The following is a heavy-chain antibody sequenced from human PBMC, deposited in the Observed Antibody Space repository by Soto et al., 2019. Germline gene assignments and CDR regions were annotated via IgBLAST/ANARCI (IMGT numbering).Heavy chain of an antibody. V-gene: IGHV1-2*04. Sequence: ASVKVSCKASGYTFTGYYMHWVRQAPGQGLEWMGWINPNSGGTNYAQKFQGWVTMTRDTSISTAYMELSRLRSDDTAVYYCARALFDAPAAARYGMDVWGQGTTVTVSS. CDR3: ARALFDAPAAARYGMDV. D-gene: IGHD6-13*01. CDR2: INPNSGGT. CDR1: GYTFTGYY. J-gene: IGHJ6*02.